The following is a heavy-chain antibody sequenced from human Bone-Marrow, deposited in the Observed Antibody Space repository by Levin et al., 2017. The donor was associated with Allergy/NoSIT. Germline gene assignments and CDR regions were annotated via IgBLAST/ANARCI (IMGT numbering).Heavy chain of an antibody. J-gene: IGHJ6*02. Sequence: PGGSLRLSCATYGITFTNAWMSWVRQAPGKGLEWVGHIKSRADGGTPEYAARVGGRFTISRDDSRNTLYLQMNSLKTEDTAVYYCTGFGDFPLNYYYYYGMAVWGHGTTVTVSS. CDR3: TGFGDFPLNYYYYYGMAV. CDR1: GITFTNAW. D-gene: IGHD3-10*01. CDR2: IKSRADGGTP. V-gene: IGHV3-15*01.